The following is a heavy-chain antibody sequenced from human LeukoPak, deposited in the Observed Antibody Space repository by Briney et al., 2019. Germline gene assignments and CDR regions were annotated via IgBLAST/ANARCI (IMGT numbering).Heavy chain of an antibody. CDR1: GGSISSYY. J-gene: IGHJ4*02. CDR2: IYYSGST. V-gene: IGHV4-59*01. CDR3: ARVRHFSRVLRYFDRPSYFDY. Sequence: SSETLSLTCTVSGGSISSYYWSWIRQPPGKRLEWIGYIYYSGSTNYNPSLKSRVTISVDTSKNQFSLKLSSVTAADTAVYYCARVRHFSRVLRYFDRPSYFDYWGQGTLVTVSS. D-gene: IGHD3-9*01.